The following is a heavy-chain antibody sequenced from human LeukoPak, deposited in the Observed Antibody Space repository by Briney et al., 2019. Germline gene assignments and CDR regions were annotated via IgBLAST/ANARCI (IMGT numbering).Heavy chain of an antibody. Sequence: GGSLRLSCAASGFTISSYSMNWVRQAPGKGLEWVSYISSSSSTIYYADSVKGRFTISRDNAKNSLYLQMNSLRAEDTAVYYCARGGYSYGAGTGYFDYWGQGTLVTVSS. CDR2: ISSSSSTI. J-gene: IGHJ4*02. V-gene: IGHV3-48*04. CDR1: GFTISSYS. D-gene: IGHD5-18*01. CDR3: ARGGYSYGAGTGYFDY.